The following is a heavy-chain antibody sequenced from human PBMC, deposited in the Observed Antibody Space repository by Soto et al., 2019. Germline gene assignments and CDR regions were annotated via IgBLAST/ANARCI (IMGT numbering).Heavy chain of an antibody. CDR2: ISAYNYNT. D-gene: IGHD1-26*01. J-gene: IGHJ5*02. V-gene: IGHV1-18*01. CDR1: GYNFTSYD. CDR3: ARVVGALGHWFDP. Sequence: QVQLVQSGAEVKKPGASVKVSCKASGYNFTSYDLSWVREAPGQGLEWMGRISAYNYNTNYAQKLQGRVTMTTDTSTSTAYMELRSLRSDDTAVYYCARVVGALGHWFDPWGQGTLVTVSS.